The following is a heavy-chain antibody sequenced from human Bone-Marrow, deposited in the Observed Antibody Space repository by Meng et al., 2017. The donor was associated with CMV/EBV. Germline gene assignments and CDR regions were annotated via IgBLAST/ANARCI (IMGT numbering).Heavy chain of an antibody. J-gene: IGHJ4*02. D-gene: IGHD4-17*01. CDR1: GFTFDDYA. CDR2: ISWNSGSI. Sequence: SLKISCAASGFTFDDYAMHWVRQAPGKGLEWVSGISWNSGSIGYADSVKGRFTISRDNAKNSLYLQMNSLRAEDTALYYCAKDISLRSRVGFNSFDYWGQGTLVTSPQ. V-gene: IGHV3-9*01. CDR3: AKDISLRSRVGFNSFDY.